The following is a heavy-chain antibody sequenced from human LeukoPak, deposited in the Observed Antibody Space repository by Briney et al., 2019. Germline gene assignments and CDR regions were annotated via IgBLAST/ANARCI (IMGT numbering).Heavy chain of an antibody. V-gene: IGHV4-61*02. CDR1: GGSISSGSYY. J-gene: IGHJ5*02. Sequence: SQTLSLTCTVSGGSISSGSYYWSWIRQPAGKGLEWIGRIYTSGSTNYNPSLKSRATISVDTSKNQFSLKLSSVTAADTAVYYCARVVTGEANWFDPWGQGTLVTVSS. D-gene: IGHD5-18*01. CDR2: IYTSGST. CDR3: ARVVTGEANWFDP.